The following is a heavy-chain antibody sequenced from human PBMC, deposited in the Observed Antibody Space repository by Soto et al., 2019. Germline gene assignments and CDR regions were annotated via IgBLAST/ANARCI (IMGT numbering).Heavy chain of an antibody. V-gene: IGHV4-59*12. J-gene: IGHJ4*02. D-gene: IGHD2-15*01. CDR2: IYYSGNT. Sequence: SETLSLTCTVSGGSISSYCWSWIRQPPGKGLERIGYIYYSGNTYYNPSLKSRVIISVDTPKNQFSLKLSSVTAADTAVYYCARYCSGGNCYSYYFDYWGLGTLVTVSS. CDR3: ARYCSGGNCYSYYFDY. CDR1: GGSISSYC.